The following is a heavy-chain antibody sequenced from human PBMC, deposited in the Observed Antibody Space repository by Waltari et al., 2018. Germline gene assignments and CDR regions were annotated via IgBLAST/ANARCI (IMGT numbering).Heavy chain of an antibody. D-gene: IGHD2-15*01. CDR1: GFTVSSNY. J-gene: IGHJ4*02. CDR3: ARGYCSGGSCYLGDY. V-gene: IGHV3-53*01. CDR2: IYSSGNT. Sequence: EVQVVESGGGLIQPGGSLRLSCAASGFTVSSNYMSWVRQAPGKGLEWVSGIYSSGNTYFADSVKGRFTISRDNSKNTLYLQMNSLRAEDAAVYYCARGYCSGGSCYLGDYWGQGTLVTVSS.